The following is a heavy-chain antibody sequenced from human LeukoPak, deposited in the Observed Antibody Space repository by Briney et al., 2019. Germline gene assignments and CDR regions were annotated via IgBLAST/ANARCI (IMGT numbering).Heavy chain of an antibody. D-gene: IGHD6-19*01. CDR2: ISSCGNYI. V-gene: IGHV3-21*01. J-gene: IGHJ4*02. CDR3: AKDQGSSGWYYFDY. Sequence: GGSLRLSCAASGFTFSSYSMNWVRQAPGKGLEWVSSISSCGNYIYYADSVKGRFTISRDNSKNTLYLQMNSLRAEDTAVYYCAKDQGSSGWYYFDYWGQGTLVTVSS. CDR1: GFTFSSYS.